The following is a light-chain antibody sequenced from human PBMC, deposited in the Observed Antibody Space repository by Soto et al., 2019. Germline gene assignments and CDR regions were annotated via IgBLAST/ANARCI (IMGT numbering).Light chain of an antibody. CDR2: GNS. CDR3: QSYDSSLSVV. Sequence: QSVLTQPPSVSGAPGQRVTISCXGSXSNIGAGYDVHWYQQLPGTAPKLLIYGNSNRPSGVPDRFSGSKSGTSASLAITGLQAEDEADYYCQSYDSSLSVVFGGGTKLTVL. CDR1: XSNIGAGYD. V-gene: IGLV1-40*01. J-gene: IGLJ2*01.